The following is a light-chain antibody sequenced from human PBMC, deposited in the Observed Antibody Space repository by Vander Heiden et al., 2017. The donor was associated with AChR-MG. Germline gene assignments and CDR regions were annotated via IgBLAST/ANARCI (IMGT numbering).Light chain of an antibody. V-gene: IGLV7-43*01. CDR2: STS. Sequence: QTVVTQEPSLTVSPGGTVPLTCASSTGPVTSFHYPNWFQQKSGQAPRSLIYSTSNTHAWTPARFSGSLLGGKAALTLSNVQPEDEAEYYCLLYYGGVRLFGGGTKLTVL. J-gene: IGLJ2*01. CDR3: LLYYGGVRL. CDR1: TGPVTSFHY.